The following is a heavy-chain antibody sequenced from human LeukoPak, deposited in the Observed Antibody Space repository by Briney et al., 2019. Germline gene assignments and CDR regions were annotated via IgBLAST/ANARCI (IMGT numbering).Heavy chain of an antibody. V-gene: IGHV3-49*04. D-gene: IGHD4-11*01. CDR2: IRSKAYGGTT. CDR1: GFTFKNYA. CDR3: TRPPHPMTTVLGWFDP. Sequence: GGALRLSCATSGFTFKNYAMNWVRQAPGKGLEWVGFIRSKAYGGTTEYAASVKGRFTISRDDSKSIAYLQMNSLKTEDTAVYYCTRPPHPMTTVLGWFDPWGQGTLVTVSS. J-gene: IGHJ5*02.